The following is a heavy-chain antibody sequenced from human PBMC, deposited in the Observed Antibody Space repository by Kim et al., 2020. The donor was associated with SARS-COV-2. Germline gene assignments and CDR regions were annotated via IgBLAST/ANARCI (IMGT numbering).Heavy chain of an antibody. CDR1: GFTFSSYA. D-gene: IGHD3-10*01. V-gene: IGHV3-23*01. CDR2: ISGSGGST. Sequence: GGSLRLSCAASGFTFSSYAMSWVRQAPGKGLEWVSAISGSGGSTYYADSVKGRFTISRDNSKNTLYLQMNSLRAEDTAVYYCAKDFRPYGSGSYYYGMDVWGQGTTVTVSS. CDR3: AKDFRPYGSGSYYYGMDV. J-gene: IGHJ6*02.